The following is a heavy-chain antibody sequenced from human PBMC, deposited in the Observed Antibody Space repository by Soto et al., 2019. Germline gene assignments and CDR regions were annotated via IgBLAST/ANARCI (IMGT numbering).Heavy chain of an antibody. D-gene: IGHD3-16*01. Sequence: QLQLQESGSGLVKPSQTLSLTCAVSGGSISSGGYSWSWIRQPPGKGLEWIGYIYHSGSTYYNPTLESRVTISVDRSKNQFSLKLSSVTAADTAVYYCAGSMITFGGVIRHWGQGTLVTVSS. CDR3: AGSMITFGGVIRH. CDR1: GGSISSGGYS. J-gene: IGHJ4*02. CDR2: IYHSGST. V-gene: IGHV4-30-2*01.